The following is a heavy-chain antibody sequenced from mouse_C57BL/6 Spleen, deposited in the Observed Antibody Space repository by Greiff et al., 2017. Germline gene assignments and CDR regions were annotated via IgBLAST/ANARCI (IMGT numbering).Heavy chain of an antibody. CDR2: ISDGGSYT. D-gene: IGHD3-2*02. Sequence: DVQLVESGGGLVKPGGSLKLSCAASGFTFSSYAMSWVRQTPEKRLEWVATISDGGSYTYYPDNVKGRFTISRDNAKNNLYLQMSHLKSEDTAMYDCAIAGQLRLPAMDYWGQGTSVTVSA. CDR3: AIAGQLRLPAMDY. J-gene: IGHJ4*01. V-gene: IGHV5-4*01. CDR1: GFTFSSYA.